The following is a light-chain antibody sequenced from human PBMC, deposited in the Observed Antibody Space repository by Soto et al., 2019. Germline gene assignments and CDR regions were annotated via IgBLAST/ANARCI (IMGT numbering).Light chain of an antibody. J-gene: IGLJ3*02. CDR3: LLSYSGARWV. CDR2: DTS. Sequence: QAVVTQEPSLTVSPGGTVTLTCGSSTGAVTSGHYPYWFQQKPGQAPRTLIYDTSNTPSCTPARFSGSLLGGKAALTLSGAQPEDEAEYYCLLSYSGARWVFGGGTKLTVL. CDR1: TGAVTSGHY. V-gene: IGLV7-46*01.